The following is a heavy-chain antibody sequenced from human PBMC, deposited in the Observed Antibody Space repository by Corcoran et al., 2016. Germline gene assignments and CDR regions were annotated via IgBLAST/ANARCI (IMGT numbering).Heavy chain of an antibody. CDR2: IYRDGAT. Sequence: EVQLVESGGGLIQPGGSLRLSCAASGFIVSDNFMSWVRQAPGKGLEWVSMIYRDGATHYTDSVKGRFTISRDNSKNTLYLQMNSLRAEDTAVYRCVSWTTYSYDYWGQGTLVTVST. CDR1: GFIVSDNF. D-gene: IGHD3-22*01. J-gene: IGHJ4*02. V-gene: IGHV3-53*01. CDR3: VSWTTYSYDY.